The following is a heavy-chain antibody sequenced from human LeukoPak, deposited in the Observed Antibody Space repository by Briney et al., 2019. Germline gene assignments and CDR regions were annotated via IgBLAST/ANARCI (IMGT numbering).Heavy chain of an antibody. Sequence: PGGSLRLSCAASGFAFSSYWMHWVRQAPGKGLVWLSHINSDGSSTSYADSVKGRFTISRDNAKNTLYLQMNSLRAEDTAVYYCARDYADHWPVDYWGQGTLVTVSS. D-gene: IGHD3-16*01. V-gene: IGHV3-74*01. J-gene: IGHJ4*02. CDR2: INSDGSST. CDR3: ARDYADHWPVDY. CDR1: GFAFSSYW.